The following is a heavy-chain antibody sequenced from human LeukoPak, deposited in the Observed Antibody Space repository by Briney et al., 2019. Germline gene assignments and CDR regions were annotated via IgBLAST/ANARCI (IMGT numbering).Heavy chain of an antibody. CDR1: GGSFSGYY. Sequence: SETLSLTCAVYGGSFSGYYLSWIRQPPGKGLEWIGEINHSGSTNYNPSLKSLVTRSVDTSKNHVSLKLSSVTAADPAVYYCARWGRVFRDYIWGSYRYFDYWGQGTLVTVSS. CDR2: INHSGST. J-gene: IGHJ4*02. CDR3: ARWGRVFRDYIWGSYRYFDY. V-gene: IGHV4-34*01. D-gene: IGHD3-16*02.